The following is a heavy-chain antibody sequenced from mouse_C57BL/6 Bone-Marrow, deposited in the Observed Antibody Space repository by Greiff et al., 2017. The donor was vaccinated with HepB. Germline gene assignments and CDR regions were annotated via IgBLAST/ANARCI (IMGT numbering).Heavy chain of an antibody. CDR3: ARRGKNSSGYVLYAMDY. Sequence: VHLVESGPGLVQPSQSLSITCTVSGFSLTSYGVHWVRQSPGKGLEWLGVIWSGGSTDYNAAFISRLSISKDNSKSQVFFKMNSLQADDTAIYYCARRGKNSSGYVLYAMDYWGQGTSVTVSS. J-gene: IGHJ4*01. CDR1: GFSLTSYG. CDR2: IWSGGST. D-gene: IGHD3-2*02. V-gene: IGHV2-2*01.